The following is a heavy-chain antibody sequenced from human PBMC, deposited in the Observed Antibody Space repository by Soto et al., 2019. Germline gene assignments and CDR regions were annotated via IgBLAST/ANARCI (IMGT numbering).Heavy chain of an antibody. CDR3: ARDSSYYYGSGSYRPFDY. CDR1: GFTFSSYS. CDR2: ISSSSSYI. V-gene: IGHV3-21*01. Sequence: EVQLVESGGGLVKPGGSLRLSCAASGFTFSSYSMNWVRQAPGKGLEWVSSISSSSSYIYYADSVKGRFTISRDNAKNSLYLQRNSLRAEDTAVYYCARDSSYYYGSGSYRPFDYWGQGTLVTVSS. D-gene: IGHD3-10*01. J-gene: IGHJ4*02.